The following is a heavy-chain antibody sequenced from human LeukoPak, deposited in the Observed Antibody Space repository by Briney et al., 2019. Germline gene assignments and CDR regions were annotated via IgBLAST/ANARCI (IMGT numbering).Heavy chain of an antibody. Sequence: PGGSLRLSCAASGFTFSNYDMHWVRQATGKGLEWVSGIGTAGDIYYPGSVKGRFTISRENAKNSLYLQMNSLRAGDTAVYYCARAVDDILTGFNWFDPWGQGTLVTVSS. CDR2: IGTAGDI. CDR1: GFTFSNYD. J-gene: IGHJ5*02. V-gene: IGHV3-13*01. D-gene: IGHD3-9*01. CDR3: ARAVDDILTGFNWFDP.